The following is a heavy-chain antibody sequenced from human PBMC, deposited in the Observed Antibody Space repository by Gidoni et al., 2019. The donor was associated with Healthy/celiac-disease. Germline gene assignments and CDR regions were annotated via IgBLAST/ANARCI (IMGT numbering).Heavy chain of an antibody. D-gene: IGHD4-17*01. J-gene: IGHJ4*02. V-gene: IGHV1-24*01. CDR2: FDPEDGET. CDR3: ATRRPRANGDPWYFDY. Sequence: RQAPGKGLEWRGGFDPEDGETIYAQKFQGRVTMTEDTSTDTAYMELSSLRSEDTAVYYCATRRPRANGDPWYFDYWGQGTLVTVSS.